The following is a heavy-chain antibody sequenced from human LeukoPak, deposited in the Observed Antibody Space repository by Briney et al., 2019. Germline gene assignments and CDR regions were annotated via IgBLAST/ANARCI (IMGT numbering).Heavy chain of an antibody. V-gene: IGHV1-18*01. J-gene: IGHJ4*02. CDR3: ARDTIFGVVDPNFTDY. Sequence: GAPVKVSCKASGYTFTSYGISWVRQAPGQGLEWMGWISAYNGNTNYAQKLQGRVTMTTDTSTSTAYMELRSLRSDDTAVYYCARDTIFGVVDPNFTDYWGQGTLVTVSS. CDR1: GYTFTSYG. CDR2: ISAYNGNT. D-gene: IGHD3-3*01.